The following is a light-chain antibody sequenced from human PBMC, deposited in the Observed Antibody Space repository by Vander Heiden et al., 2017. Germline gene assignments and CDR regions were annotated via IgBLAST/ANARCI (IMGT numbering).Light chain of an antibody. V-gene: IGLV3-19*01. CDR1: SLRSYY. CDR3: NTRDSSTNHRV. J-gene: IGLJ1*01. Sequence: SSLLTHFPAVSLPLGKTVRITCKGDSLRSYYASGYQQKPGQAPVLVIYGKNNRPSGIPDRFSGSSSGNTASLTITGAQAEDEADYYCNTRDSSTNHRVFGTGTKVTVL. CDR2: GKN.